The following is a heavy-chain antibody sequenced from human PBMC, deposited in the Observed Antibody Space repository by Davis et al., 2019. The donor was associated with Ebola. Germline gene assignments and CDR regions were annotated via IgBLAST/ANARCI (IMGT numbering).Heavy chain of an antibody. Sequence: GGSLRLSCAASGFTFSSYGMHWVRQAPGKGLEWVAAISYDGSNKYYADSVKGRFTISRDNSKNTLYLQMNSLRAEETAVYYCARALRVRGYCSSTNCYNYYMDVWGKGTTVTVSS. CDR1: GFTFSSYG. D-gene: IGHD2-2*02. CDR2: ISYDGSNK. V-gene: IGHV3-30*03. J-gene: IGHJ6*03. CDR3: ARALRVRGYCSSTNCYNYYMDV.